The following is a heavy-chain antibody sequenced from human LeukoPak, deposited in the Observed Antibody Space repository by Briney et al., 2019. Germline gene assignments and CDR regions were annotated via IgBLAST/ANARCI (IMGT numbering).Heavy chain of an antibody. CDR3: ARVGNYYDSSGYYPKFDY. CDR1: GYTFTSYD. CDR2: MNPNSGNT. V-gene: IGHV1-8*02. J-gene: IGHJ4*02. Sequence: ASVKVSCKASGYTFTSYDINWVRQATGQGLEWMGWMNPNSGNTGYAQKFQGRVTMTRNTSISTAYVELSSLRSEDTAVYYCARVGNYYDSSGYYPKFDYWGQGTPVTVSS. D-gene: IGHD3-22*01.